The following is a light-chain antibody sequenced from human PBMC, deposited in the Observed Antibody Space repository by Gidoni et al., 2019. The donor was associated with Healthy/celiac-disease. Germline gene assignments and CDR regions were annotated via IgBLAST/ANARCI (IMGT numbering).Light chain of an antibody. J-gene: IGLJ3*02. CDR2: EVS. CDR3: SSYTSSSTWV. CDR1: SSDVGGYNY. Sequence: QSALTQPASVSWSPGQSITISCTGTSSDVGGYNYVSWYQQHPGKAPKLMIYEVSNRPSGVSNRFSGSKSGNTASLTISGLQAEDEADYYCSSYTSSSTWVFGGGTKLTVL. V-gene: IGLV2-14*01.